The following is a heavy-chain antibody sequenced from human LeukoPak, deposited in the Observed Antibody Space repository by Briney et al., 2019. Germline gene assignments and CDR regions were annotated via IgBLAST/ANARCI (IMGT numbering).Heavy chain of an antibody. CDR1: GFSFSDYW. CDR2: IKHDGSEK. CDR3: ARGSGRDHPDY. Sequence: GGSLRLSCAASGFSFSDYWMSWVRQAPGKGLEWVANIKHDGSEKYYVDSVKGRFTISRDNAQNSLYLQMNSPRPEDTAVYYCARGSGRDHPDYWGQGTLVTVSS. V-gene: IGHV3-7*01. J-gene: IGHJ4*02.